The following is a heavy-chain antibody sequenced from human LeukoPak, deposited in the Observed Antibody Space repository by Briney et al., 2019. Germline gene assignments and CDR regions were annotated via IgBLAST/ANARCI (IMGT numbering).Heavy chain of an antibody. CDR1: GFTFSSYS. J-gene: IGHJ4*02. CDR3: ASTNHYYGSGTYDYYFDY. CDR2: ISSGSDYI. V-gene: IGHV3-21*01. Sequence: GGSLRLSCAPSGFTFSSYSMNWVRQAPGRGLEWVSSISSGSDYIYYADSVKGRFTVSRDNAKNSLYLQMTSLRAEDTAVYYCASTNHYYGSGTYDYYFDYWGQGTLLTVAS. D-gene: IGHD3-10*01.